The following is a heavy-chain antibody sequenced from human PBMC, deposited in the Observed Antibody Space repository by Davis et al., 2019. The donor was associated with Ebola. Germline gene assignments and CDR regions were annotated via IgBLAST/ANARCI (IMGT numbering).Heavy chain of an antibody. J-gene: IGHJ6*02. D-gene: IGHD6-13*01. CDR2: ISQGGVT. CDR3: ARYRPRYSSSWQPPGGHYYYGMDA. CDR1: GESFTGHL. V-gene: IGHV4-34*01. Sequence: SETLSLTCAVYGESFTGHLWSWIRQPPGKGLEWLGAISQGGVTNYNPSLKSRVTISVDTSKNQFSLKLSSVTAADTAVYYCARYRPRYSSSWQPPGGHYYYGMDAWGQGTTVTVSS.